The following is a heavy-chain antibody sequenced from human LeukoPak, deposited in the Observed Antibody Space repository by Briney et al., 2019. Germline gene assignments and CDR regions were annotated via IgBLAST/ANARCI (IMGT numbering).Heavy chain of an antibody. CDR2: IYSGGST. Sequence: PGGSLRLSCAASGFTLSSNYMSWVRQAPGKGLEWVSVIYSGGSTYYADSVKGRFTISRDNSKNTLYLQMNSLRAEDTAVYYCARDLKTRAFDYWGQGTLVTVSS. V-gene: IGHV3-66*02. J-gene: IGHJ4*02. CDR3: ARDLKTRAFDY. CDR1: GFTLSSNY.